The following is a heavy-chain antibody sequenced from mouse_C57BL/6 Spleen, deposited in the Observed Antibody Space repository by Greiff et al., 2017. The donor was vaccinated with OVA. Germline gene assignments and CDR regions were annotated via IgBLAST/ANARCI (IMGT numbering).Heavy chain of an antibody. J-gene: IGHJ4*01. CDR1: GYTFTSSG. Sequence: VQLQQSGAELARPGASVKLSCKASGYTFTSSGISWVKQRTGQGLEWIGEIYPRSGNTYYNEKFKGKATLTADKSSSTAYMELRSLTSEDSAVYFCATDYENAMDYWGQGTSVTVSS. CDR3: ATDYENAMDY. V-gene: IGHV1-81*01. CDR2: IYPRSGNT. D-gene: IGHD2-4*01.